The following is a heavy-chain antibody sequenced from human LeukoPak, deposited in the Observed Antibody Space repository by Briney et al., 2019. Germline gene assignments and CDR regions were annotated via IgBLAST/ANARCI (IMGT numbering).Heavy chain of an antibody. V-gene: IGHV3-23*01. J-gene: IGHJ4*02. D-gene: IGHD1-26*01. CDR3: AKPLQGGARAFGS. CDR2: ICGGGTTT. Sequence: PGGSLRLSCAASGFTFSGYAMFWVRQAPGKGLEWVSAICGGGTTTYYADSVRGRFTISRDNSKNTLYVQMSSLRAEDTAVYYCAKPLQGGARAFGSWGQGTLVTVSS. CDR1: GFTFSGYA.